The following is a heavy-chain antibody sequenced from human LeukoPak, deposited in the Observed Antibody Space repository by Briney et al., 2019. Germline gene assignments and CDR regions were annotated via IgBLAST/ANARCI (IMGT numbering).Heavy chain of an antibody. D-gene: IGHD1-26*01. J-gene: IGHJ5*01. CDR1: GFTVGNNY. V-gene: IGHV3-66*02. Sequence: PGGSLRFSCTVSGFTVGNNYMSWVRQAPGKGLEWVALMYRRGSSLYSDSVGGRLTISRDNSKNTEYLQMNSLTAADTAVYYCARGQIVGVQGDSWGQGNLVTVSS. CDR2: MYRRGSS. CDR3: ARGQIVGVQGDS.